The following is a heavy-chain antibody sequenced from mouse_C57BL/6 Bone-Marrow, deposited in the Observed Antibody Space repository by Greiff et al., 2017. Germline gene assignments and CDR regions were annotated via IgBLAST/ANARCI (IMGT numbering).Heavy chain of an antibody. CDR1: GFHIKDDY. Sequence: VQLKESGAELVRPGASVKLSCTASGFHIKDDYMHWVKQRPEQGLEWIGWIDPENGDTEYASKFQGKATITADTSSNTAYLQLSSLTSEDTAVYYCTDPIYDGYYFDVWGTGTTVTVSS. CDR2: IDPENGDT. CDR3: TDPIYDGYYFDV. D-gene: IGHD2-3*01. V-gene: IGHV14-4*01. J-gene: IGHJ1*03.